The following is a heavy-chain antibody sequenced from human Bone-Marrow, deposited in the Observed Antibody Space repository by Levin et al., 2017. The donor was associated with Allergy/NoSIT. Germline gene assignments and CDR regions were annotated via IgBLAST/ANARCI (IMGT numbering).Heavy chain of an antibody. CDR2: ISAGGNYI. V-gene: IGHV3-21*01. J-gene: IGHJ6*02. D-gene: IGHD3-22*01. CDR1: GILFSSYD. Sequence: GSLRLSCAASGILFSSYDMNWVRQAPGKGLEWVSSISAGGNYIYYADSVKGRFTISRDNAKNSLFLQMNSLRAEDTAVYYCASWTMYHYDRSAFDYFYYAMDGWGQGTTVTVSS. CDR3: ASWTMYHYDRSAFDYFYYAMDG.